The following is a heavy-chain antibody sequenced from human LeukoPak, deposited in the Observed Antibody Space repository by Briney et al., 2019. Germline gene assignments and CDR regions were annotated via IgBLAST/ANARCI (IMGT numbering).Heavy chain of an antibody. CDR2: IYYSGST. J-gene: IGHJ3*02. CDR3: ARVHTSFDAFDI. CDR1: GGSISSYC. D-gene: IGHD2-2*01. Sequence: SETLSLTCTVSGGSISSYCWSWIRQPPGKGLEWIGYIYYSGSTNYNPSLKSRVTISVDTSKNQFSLKLSSVTAADTAVYYCARVHTSFDAFDIWGQGTMATVSS. V-gene: IGHV4-59*01.